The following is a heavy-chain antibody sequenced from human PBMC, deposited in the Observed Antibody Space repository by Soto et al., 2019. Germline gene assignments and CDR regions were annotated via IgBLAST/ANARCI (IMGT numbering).Heavy chain of an antibody. CDR2: ISASTRNT. V-gene: IGHV1-18*01. CDR3: VRCYCSVGSCYACWHFDL. CDR1: GYTFSDYA. J-gene: IGHJ2*01. D-gene: IGHD2-15*01. Sequence: QVPLVQSGGEVKKPGASVKASCQASGYTFSDYAISWVRQAPGQGLEWMGWISASTRNTDQAQNFQGRVIMTLDTSTNTAYMELRSLRSDDTAVYYCVRCYCSVGSCYACWHFDLWGRGTLVTVSS.